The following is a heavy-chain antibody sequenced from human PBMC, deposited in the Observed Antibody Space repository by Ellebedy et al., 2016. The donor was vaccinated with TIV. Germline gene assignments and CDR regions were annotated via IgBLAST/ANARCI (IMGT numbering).Heavy chain of an antibody. Sequence: GESLKISCAASGFTFSSDAMHWVRQAPGKGLVWVSRINSDGSSTSYADSVKGRFTISRDNAKNTLYLQMNSLRAEDTAVYYCARGAWGYNPTFDPWGQGTLVTVSS. CDR2: INSDGSST. V-gene: IGHV3-74*01. J-gene: IGHJ5*02. CDR3: ARGAWGYNPTFDP. CDR1: GFTFSSDA. D-gene: IGHD5-24*01.